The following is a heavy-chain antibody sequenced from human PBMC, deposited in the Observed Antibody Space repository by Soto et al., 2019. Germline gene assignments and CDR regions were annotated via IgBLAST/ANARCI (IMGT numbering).Heavy chain of an antibody. CDR1: GFTFSSYS. CDR2: ISSSSNPI. V-gene: IGHV3-48*02. D-gene: IGHD2-21*01. J-gene: IGHJ6*02. CDR3: ARPYCGGGDCYAMDV. Sequence: PGGSLGLSCSTSGFTFSSYSMNWVRQAPGKGLQWVSYISSSSNPIYYADSAKGRFTISRDNARNSLYLQMNSLRDEDTAVYYCARPYCGGGDCYAMDVWGQGTTVTVSS.